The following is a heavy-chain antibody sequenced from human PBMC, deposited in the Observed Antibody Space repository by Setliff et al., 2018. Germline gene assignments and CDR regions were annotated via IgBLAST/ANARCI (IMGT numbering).Heavy chain of an antibody. Sequence: GGSLRLSWTASGFTFRKHALAWVRQAPGKGLQWVSSVSGSGMTRDYTDSVKGRFTVSRDSSQNKIHLQMDSLRAEDTGKYFCARADSDSYYPYYFDFWGQGVLVTVSS. J-gene: IGHJ4*02. CDR2: VSGSGMTR. CDR3: ARADSDSYYPYYFDF. D-gene: IGHD3-22*01. V-gene: IGHV3-23*01. CDR1: GFTFRKHA.